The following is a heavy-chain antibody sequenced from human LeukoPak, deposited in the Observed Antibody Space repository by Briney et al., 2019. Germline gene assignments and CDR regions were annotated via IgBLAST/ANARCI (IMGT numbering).Heavy chain of an antibody. D-gene: IGHD4-17*01. CDR1: GFTFDDYA. CDR3: AKDFGDYGHYYGMDV. J-gene: IGHJ6*02. CDR2: ISGDGGST. V-gene: IGHV3-43*02. Sequence: GGSLRLSCAASGFTFDDYAMHWVRQAPGKGLEWVSLISGDGGSTYYADSVKGRFTISGDNSKNSLYLQMNSLRTEDTALYYCAKDFGDYGHYYGMDVWGQGTTVTVSS.